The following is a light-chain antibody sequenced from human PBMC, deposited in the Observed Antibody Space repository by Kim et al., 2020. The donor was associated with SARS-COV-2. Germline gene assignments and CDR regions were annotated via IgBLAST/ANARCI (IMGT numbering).Light chain of an antibody. V-gene: IGLV2-14*03. J-gene: IGLJ1*01. CDR3: TSYTSSRTYV. CDR1: SSDVGGYNY. CDR2: DVT. Sequence: QSVLTQPASVSGSPGQSITISCTGTSSDVGGYNYVSWYQQYPGKAPKLVIYDVTKRPSGISNRFSGSKSGYTASLTISGLQAEDEADYYCTSYTSSRTYVFGTGTKVTVL.